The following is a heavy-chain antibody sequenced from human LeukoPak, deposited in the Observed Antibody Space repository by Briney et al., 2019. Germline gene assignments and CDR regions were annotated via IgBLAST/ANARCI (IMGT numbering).Heavy chain of an antibody. CDR3: ARQTGSGLFILP. D-gene: IGHD3/OR15-3a*01. Sequence: SETLSLTCTVSGVSISSSNSYWGWIRQPPGKGLEWTGSIYYSGNTYYNASLKSQVSISIDTSKNQFSLRLTSVTAADTAVYYCARQTGSGLFILPGGQGTLVTVSS. CDR2: IYYSGNT. V-gene: IGHV4-39*01. J-gene: IGHJ4*02. CDR1: GVSISSSNSY.